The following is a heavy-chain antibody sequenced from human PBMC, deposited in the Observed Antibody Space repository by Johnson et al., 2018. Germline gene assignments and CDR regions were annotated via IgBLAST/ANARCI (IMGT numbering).Heavy chain of an antibody. CDR2: ISWNSGSI. V-gene: IGHV3-9*01. CDR3: ARRGYYYDSSGYRGAFDI. D-gene: IGHD3-22*01. J-gene: IGHJ3*02. Sequence: VQLVESGGGLVQPGRSXRLSCAASGFTFDDYAMHWVRQAPGKGLEWVSGISWNSGSIGYADSVKGRFTISRDNSKNTLYLQMNSLRAEDTAVYYCARRGYYYDSSGYRGAFDIWGQGTMVTVSS. CDR1: GFTFDDYA.